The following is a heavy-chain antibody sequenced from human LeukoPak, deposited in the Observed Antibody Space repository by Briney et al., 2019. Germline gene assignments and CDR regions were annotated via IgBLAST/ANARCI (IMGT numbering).Heavy chain of an antibody. CDR1: GGSISSYY. D-gene: IGHD3-9*01. CDR2: IYYSGST. J-gene: IGHJ3*02. CDR3: ARKHYDILTGYHYDAFDI. V-gene: IGHV4-59*01. Sequence: SETLSLTCTVSGGSISSYYWSWIRQPPGKGLEWIGYIYYSGSTNYNPSLKSRVTISVDTSKNQFSLKLSFVTAADTAVYYCARKHYDILTGYHYDAFDIWGQGTMVTVSS.